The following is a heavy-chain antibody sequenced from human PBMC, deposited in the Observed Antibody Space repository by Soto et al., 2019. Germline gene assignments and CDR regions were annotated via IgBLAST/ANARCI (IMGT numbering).Heavy chain of an antibody. Sequence: PGGSLGLSFAAPWFPFFSYSMSWGPPAPGGGLEWVSAISGSGGSTYYADSAKGRFTISRDNAKSSLFLHMNSLRAEDTAVYSCARSLKQGSTTRLYMDVWGKGTTVTVS. J-gene: IGHJ6*03. CDR1: WFPFFSYS. D-gene: IGHD2-2*01. V-gene: IGHV3-23*01. CDR2: ISGSGGST. CDR3: ARSLKQGSTTRLYMDV.